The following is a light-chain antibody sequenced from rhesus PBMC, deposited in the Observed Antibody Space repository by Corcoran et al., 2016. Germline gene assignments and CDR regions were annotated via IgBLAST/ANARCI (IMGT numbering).Light chain of an antibody. J-gene: IGKJ1*01. V-gene: IGKV1-74*01. CDR2: KTS. CDR1: ENLINY. CDR3: QHNYGNPWT. Sequence: DIQLTQSPSSLSASVGDRVTITCRASENLINYLHWYQQKPVKAPKLLISKTSTLQSGAPSRFSGSGSGTDYTFTISSRQPEDFASYYYQHNYGNPWTFGQGTKVDIK.